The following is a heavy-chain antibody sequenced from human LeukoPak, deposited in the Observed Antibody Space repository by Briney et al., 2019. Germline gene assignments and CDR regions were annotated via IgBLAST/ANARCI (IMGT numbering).Heavy chain of an antibody. Sequence: GGSLRLSCAASGFIFSSYAMSWVRQAPGKGLEWVSTISGSGGSTYYADSVKGRFTISRDNSKNTVYLQMNSLSAEDTAVYYCTEDRPCINDVCHGDFDYWGQGTLVTVSS. V-gene: IGHV3-23*01. CDR3: TEDRPCINDVCHGDFDY. J-gene: IGHJ4*02. D-gene: IGHD2-8*01. CDR1: GFIFSSYA. CDR2: ISGSGGST.